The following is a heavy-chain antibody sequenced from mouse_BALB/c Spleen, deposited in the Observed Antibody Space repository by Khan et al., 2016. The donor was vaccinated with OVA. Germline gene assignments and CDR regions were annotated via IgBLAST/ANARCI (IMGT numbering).Heavy chain of an antibody. Sequence: EVKREVSGGGLVQPGGFMKLSCVASGFTFRNYWMNWVRQSPEKGFEWVAEISLKSNISATHYEESVRGRFTISRDDSRSSVYLQMNNLGAEDTGVYYCAMCWDLYFDVWGAGTSVTVSS. CDR1: GFTFRNYW. V-gene: IGHV6-6*02. CDR3: AMCWDLYFDV. CDR2: ISLKSNISAT. D-gene: IGHD4-1*01. J-gene: IGHJ1*01.